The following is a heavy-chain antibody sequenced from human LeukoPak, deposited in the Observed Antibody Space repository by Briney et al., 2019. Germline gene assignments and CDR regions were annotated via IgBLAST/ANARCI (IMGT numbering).Heavy chain of an antibody. CDR3: AKDQGDFWTGYYTTFDY. J-gene: IGHJ4*02. CDR2: INPSGGST. D-gene: IGHD3/OR15-3a*01. Sequence: ASVKVSCKASGYTFTSYYMHWVRQPPGQGLEWMGIINPSGGSTSYAQKFQGRVTMTRDRSTSTVYMELSSLRSEDTAIYYCAKDQGDFWTGYYTTFDYWGQGTLVTVSS. CDR1: GYTFTSYY. V-gene: IGHV1-46*01.